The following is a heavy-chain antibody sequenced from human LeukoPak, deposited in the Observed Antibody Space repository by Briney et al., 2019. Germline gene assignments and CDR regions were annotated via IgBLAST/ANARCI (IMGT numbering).Heavy chain of an antibody. D-gene: IGHD3-9*01. J-gene: IGHJ5*02. CDR2: ISSTNGHT. Sequence: GGSLRLSCAASGFTFSSYNMNWVRQAPGKGLEWVSYISSTNGHTYYADSVNGRFTISRDTAKNSLYLQMNSLRAEDTALYYCARDLDWGAFDAWGQGTLVTVSS. CDR3: ARDLDWGAFDA. CDR1: GFTFSSYN. V-gene: IGHV3-21*04.